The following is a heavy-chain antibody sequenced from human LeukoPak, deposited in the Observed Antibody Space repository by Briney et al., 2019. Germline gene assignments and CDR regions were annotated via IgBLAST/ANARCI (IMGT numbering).Heavy chain of an antibody. Sequence: SETLSLTCAVYGGYFSGYYWSWIRQPPGKGLEWIGEINHSGSTDYNPSLKSRVTISADTSKNQFSLKLSSVTAADTAVYYCARSANYDYVWGSYRQRGYIDYWGQGTLVTVSS. D-gene: IGHD3-16*02. CDR2: INHSGST. CDR3: ARSANYDYVWGSYRQRGYIDY. V-gene: IGHV4-34*01. J-gene: IGHJ4*02. CDR1: GGYFSGYY.